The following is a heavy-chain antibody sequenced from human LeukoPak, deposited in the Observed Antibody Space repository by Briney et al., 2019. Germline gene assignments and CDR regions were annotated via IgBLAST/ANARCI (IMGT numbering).Heavy chain of an antibody. D-gene: IGHD3-9*01. CDR2: ISSSGSTI. J-gene: IGHJ3*02. CDR3: ARDQAWLTGYPNAFDI. V-gene: IGHV3-48*03. Sequence: GGSLRLSCAASGFTFSSYEMNWVRQAPGKGLEWVSYISSSGSTIYYADSVKGRFTISRDNAKNSLYLQMNSLRAEDTAVYYCARDQAWLTGYPNAFDIWGQGTMVTVSS. CDR1: GFTFSSYE.